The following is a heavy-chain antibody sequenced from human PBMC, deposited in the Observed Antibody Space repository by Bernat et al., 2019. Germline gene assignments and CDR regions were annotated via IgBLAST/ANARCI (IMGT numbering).Heavy chain of an antibody. D-gene: IGHD2-15*01. CDR3: TTGSLDCSGGSCYSWHYYYYMDV. J-gene: IGHJ6*03. CDR2: IKSKTDGGTT. V-gene: IGHV3-15*01. CDR1: GFTFSNVW. Sequence: EVQLVESGGGLVKPGGSLRLSCAASGFTFSNVWMSWVRQAPGKGLEWVGRIKSKTDGGTTDYAAPVKGRFTISRDDSKNTLYLQMNSLKTEDTAVYYCTTGSLDCSGGSCYSWHYYYYMDVWGKGTTVTVSS.